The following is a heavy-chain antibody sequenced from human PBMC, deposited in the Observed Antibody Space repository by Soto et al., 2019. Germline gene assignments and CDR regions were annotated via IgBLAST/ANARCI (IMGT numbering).Heavy chain of an antibody. Sequence: GGSLRLSCAGSGFTFSDYGMHWVRQAPGKGLEWVAVISYEGSEEYYADSVKGRLTISRDNSKNTLFLQMNSLRPEDTALYYCAKVGNTGWYLNWLDTWGQGILVTVSS. V-gene: IGHV3-30*18. CDR3: AKVGNTGWYLNWLDT. CDR2: ISYEGSEE. J-gene: IGHJ5*02. D-gene: IGHD6-19*01. CDR1: GFTFSDYG.